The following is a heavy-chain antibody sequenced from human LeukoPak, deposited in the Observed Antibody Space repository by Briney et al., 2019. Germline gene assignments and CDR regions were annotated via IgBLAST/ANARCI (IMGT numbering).Heavy chain of an antibody. CDR1: GGSISSGDYY. J-gene: IGHJ6*02. V-gene: IGHV4-30-4*08. CDR2: INHSGST. CDR3: ARGFYYYGMDV. Sequence: PSQTLSLTCTVSGGSISSGDYYWSWIRQPPGKGLEWIGEINHSGSTNYNPSLKSRVTISVDTSKNQFSLKLSSVTAADTAVYYCARGFYYYGMDVWGQGTTVTVSS.